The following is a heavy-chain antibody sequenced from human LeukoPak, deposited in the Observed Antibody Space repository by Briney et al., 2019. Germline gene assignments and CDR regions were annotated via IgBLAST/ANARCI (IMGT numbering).Heavy chain of an antibody. CDR3: ARAHDYGPYYFDY. J-gene: IGHJ4*02. Sequence: SETLSLTCTVSGGSISSGSYYWSWIRQPPGKGLEWIGYIYYSGSTNYNPSLKSRVTISVDTSKNQFSLKLSSVTAADTAVYYCARAHDYGPYYFDYWGQRTLVTVSS. V-gene: IGHV4-61*01. D-gene: IGHD4-17*01. CDR1: GGSISSGSYY. CDR2: IYYSGST.